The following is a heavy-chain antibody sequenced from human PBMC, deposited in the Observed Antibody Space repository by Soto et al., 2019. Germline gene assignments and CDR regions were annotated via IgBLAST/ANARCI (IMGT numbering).Heavy chain of an antibody. J-gene: IGHJ6*02. CDR1: GGTFSSYA. CDR2: IIPIFGTA. D-gene: IGHD3-3*01. V-gene: IGHV1-69*13. Sequence: GASVKVSCKASGGTFSSYAISWVRQAPGQGLEWMGGIIPIFGTANYAQKFQGRVTITADESTSTAYMELSSLRSEDTAVYYCARAAPFGVVTPSADYGMDVWGQGTTVTVSS. CDR3: ARAAPFGVVTPSADYGMDV.